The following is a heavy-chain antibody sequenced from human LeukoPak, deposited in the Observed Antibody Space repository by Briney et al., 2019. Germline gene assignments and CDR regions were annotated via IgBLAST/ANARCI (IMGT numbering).Heavy chain of an antibody. CDR3: ARVVYGSNRDLDC. V-gene: IGHV3-74*01. Sequence: GGSLRLSCAASGFTFSSYWMHWVRQAPGKGLVWVSRTNTDESSTSYADSVKGRFTISRDNAKNTLYLQMNSLRAEDTAVYYCARVVYGSNRDLDCWGQGTLVTVSS. D-gene: IGHD4-23*01. CDR1: GFTFSSYW. CDR2: TNTDESST. J-gene: IGHJ4*02.